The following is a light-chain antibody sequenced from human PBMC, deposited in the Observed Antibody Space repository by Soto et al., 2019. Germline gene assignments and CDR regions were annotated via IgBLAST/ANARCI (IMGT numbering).Light chain of an antibody. CDR2: KVS. V-gene: IGKV2-30*01. J-gene: IGKJ3*01. CDR1: QSLVSSDGDTY. Sequence: DVVMTQSPLSLPVTLGQPASISCRSSQSLVSSDGDTYLNWFQQRPGQSPRRLIYKVSNRDSGVPDRFSGSGSGTDFTLKISRVEAEDVAMYFCMQGTHWPFTFGSGTKVD. CDR3: MQGTHWPFT.